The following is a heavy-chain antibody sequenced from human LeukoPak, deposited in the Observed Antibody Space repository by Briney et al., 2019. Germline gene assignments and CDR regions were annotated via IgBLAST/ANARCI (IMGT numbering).Heavy chain of an antibody. J-gene: IGHJ4*02. CDR2: IYTSGST. V-gene: IGHV4-4*07. CDR1: GGSIRSYY. D-gene: IGHD3-22*01. CDR3: ARVALYDSSGHNYFDY. Sequence: SETLSLTCTVSGGSIRSYYWSWIRQPAGKGLEWIGRIYTSGSTNYNPSLKSRVTMSVDTSKNQFSLKLSSVTAADTAVYYCARVALYDSSGHNYFDYWGQGTLVTVSS.